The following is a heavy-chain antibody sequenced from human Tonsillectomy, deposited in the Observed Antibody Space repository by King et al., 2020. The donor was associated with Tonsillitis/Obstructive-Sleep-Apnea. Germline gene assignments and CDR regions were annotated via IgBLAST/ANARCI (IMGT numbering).Heavy chain of an antibody. D-gene: IGHD6-19*01. Sequence: VQLVESGGGLVQPGGFLRLSCAASGFTVSNNYMNWVRQAPGKGLEWVSVIYSGGSTYYTDSVKDRFTISRDNSKNTLYLQMNTLRAEDTALYYCARGYRYSTGWYNFDYWGQGTLVTVSS. CDR3: ARGYRYSTGWYNFDY. CDR2: IYSGGST. J-gene: IGHJ4*02. CDR1: GFTVSNNY. V-gene: IGHV3-66*01.